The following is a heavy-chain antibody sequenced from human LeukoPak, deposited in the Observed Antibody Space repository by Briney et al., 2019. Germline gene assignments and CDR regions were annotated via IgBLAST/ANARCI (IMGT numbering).Heavy chain of an antibody. Sequence: GSLKLFLAGSGVTLSSNHMRWVRPAPGKGLEWVSVIYSGGSTYYADSVKGRFTISRDNSKNTLYLQMNSLRAEDTAVYYCARKQWELGAFDIWGQGTMVTVSS. J-gene: IGHJ3*02. CDR2: IYSGGST. V-gene: IGHV3-53*01. CDR1: GVTLSSNH. D-gene: IGHD1-26*01. CDR3: ARKQWELGAFDI.